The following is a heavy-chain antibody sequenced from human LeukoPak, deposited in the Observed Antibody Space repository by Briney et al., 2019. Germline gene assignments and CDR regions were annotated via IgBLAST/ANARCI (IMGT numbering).Heavy chain of an antibody. Sequence: GGSLRLSCAASGFTFSSYGMHWVRQAPGKGLEWVAVIWYDGSNKYYADSVKGRFTISRDNSKNTLYLQMNSLRAEDTAMYYCARQYSYDSSGYYPWDYWGQGTLVTVSS. CDR2: IWYDGSNK. CDR3: ARQYSYDSSGYYPWDY. CDR1: GFTFSSYG. D-gene: IGHD3-22*01. J-gene: IGHJ4*02. V-gene: IGHV3-33*01.